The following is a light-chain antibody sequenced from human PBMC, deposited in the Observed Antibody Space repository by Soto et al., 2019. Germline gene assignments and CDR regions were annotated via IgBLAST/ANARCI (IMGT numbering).Light chain of an antibody. CDR1: SSDVGGYNY. CDR2: DVS. V-gene: IGLV2-14*01. Sequence: QSALTQPASVSGSPGQSITISCTGTSSDVGGYNYVSWYQQHTGKAPKLMIYDVSTRPSGVSNRFSGSKSGNTASLTISGLQAEDETDYYCSSFTTSSTVLFGGGTKLTVL. CDR3: SSFTTSSTVL. J-gene: IGLJ3*02.